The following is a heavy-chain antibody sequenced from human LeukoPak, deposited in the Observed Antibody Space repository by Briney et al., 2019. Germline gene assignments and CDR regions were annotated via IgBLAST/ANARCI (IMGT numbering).Heavy chain of an antibody. V-gene: IGHV3-30*18. D-gene: IGHD1-26*01. CDR2: ISYDGSNK. J-gene: IGHJ3*02. Sequence: GGSLRLSCAASGFTFSSYGMHWVRQAPGKGLEWVAVISYDGSNKYYADSVKGRFTISRDNSKNTLYLQMNSLRAEDTAVYYCAKDRSGSYYSAFDIWGQGTMVTVSS. CDR3: AKDRSGSYYSAFDI. CDR1: GFTFSSYG.